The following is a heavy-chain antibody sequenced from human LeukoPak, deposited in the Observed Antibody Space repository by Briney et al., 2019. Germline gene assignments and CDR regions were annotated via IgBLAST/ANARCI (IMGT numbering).Heavy chain of an antibody. CDR3: AKDRIDGDLHSSSPDY. CDR2: ISYDGSNK. D-gene: IGHD6-13*01. J-gene: IGHJ4*02. V-gene: IGHV3-30*18. Sequence: GGSLRLSCAASGFIFRSHTMNWVRQAPGKGLEWVAVISYDGSNKYYADSVKGRFTISRDNSKNTLYLQMNSLRAEDTAVYYCAKDRIDGDLHSSSPDYWGQGTLVTVSS. CDR1: GFIFRSHT.